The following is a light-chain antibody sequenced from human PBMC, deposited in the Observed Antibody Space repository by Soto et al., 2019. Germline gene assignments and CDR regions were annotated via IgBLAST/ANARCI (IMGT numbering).Light chain of an antibody. Sequence: DIQMTQSPSSLSASVGDRVTITCRASQSISSYLNCYQQKPGKAPKFLIFAASSLQSGVPSRFSGSGSGTDFTLTISSLQPEDFATYYCQQSYSSPWTFGQGTKVDI. J-gene: IGKJ1*01. CDR3: QQSYSSPWT. CDR2: AAS. V-gene: IGKV1-39*01. CDR1: QSISSY.